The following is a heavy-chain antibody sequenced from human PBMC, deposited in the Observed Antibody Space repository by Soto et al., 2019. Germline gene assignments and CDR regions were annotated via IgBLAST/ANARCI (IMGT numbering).Heavy chain of an antibody. CDR3: AKDRDDEPDRIVVVPAAIGTEFDP. J-gene: IGHJ5*02. CDR2: ISGSGGST. Sequence: GGSLRLSCAASGFTFSSYAMSWVRQAPGKGLEWVSAISGSGGSTYYADSVKGRFTISRDNSKNTLYLQMNSLRAEDTAVYYCAKDRDDEPDRIVVVPAAIGTEFDPWGQGTLVTVSS. CDR1: GFTFSSYA. D-gene: IGHD2-2*01. V-gene: IGHV3-23*01.